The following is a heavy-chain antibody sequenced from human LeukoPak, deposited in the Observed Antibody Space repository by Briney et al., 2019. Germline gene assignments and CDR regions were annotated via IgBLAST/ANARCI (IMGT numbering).Heavy chain of an antibody. CDR2: IYTSGST. V-gene: IGHV4-4*07. CDR3: ATTPYYSSGWYADFQH. J-gene: IGHJ1*01. Sequence: SETLSLTCTVSGGSISSYYWSWIRQPAGKGLEWIGRIYTSGSTNYNPCLKSRVTMSVDTSKNQFSLKLSSVTAADTAVYYCATTPYYSSGWYADFQHWGQGTLVTVSS. D-gene: IGHD6-19*01. CDR1: GGSISSYY.